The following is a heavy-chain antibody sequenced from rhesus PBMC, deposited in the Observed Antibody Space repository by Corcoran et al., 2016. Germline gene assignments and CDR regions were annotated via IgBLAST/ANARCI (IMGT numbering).Heavy chain of an antibody. CDR3: ARSGYSSSIDY. CDR1: GGSISGGYG. D-gene: IGHD5-24*01. J-gene: IGHJ4*01. V-gene: IGHV4-127*01. CDR2: ISGSSGST. Sequence: QLQLQESGPGLVKPSETLSLTCAVSGGSISGGYGWSWIRQPPGKGLEWIGYISGSSGSTYYNPSLKSRVTISTDTSKNQVSLKLSSVTAADTAVYDCARSGYSSSIDYWGQGVLVTVSS.